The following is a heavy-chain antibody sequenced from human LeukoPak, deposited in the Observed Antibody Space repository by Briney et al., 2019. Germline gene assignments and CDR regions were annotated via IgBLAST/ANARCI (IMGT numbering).Heavy chain of an antibody. D-gene: IGHD6-6*01. J-gene: IGHJ6*03. V-gene: IGHV4-39*01. CDR3: ARWSGSVTARNYYYYMDV. CDR1: GGSITSSSYY. CDR2: VYYTGGT. Sequence: SETLSLTCSVSGGSITSSSYYWGWIRQSPEKGLEWIGSVYYTGGTFYSPSLKSRVTISVDTSKNQFSLKLSSVTAADTAVYYCARWSGSVTARNYYYYMDVWGEGTTVTVSS.